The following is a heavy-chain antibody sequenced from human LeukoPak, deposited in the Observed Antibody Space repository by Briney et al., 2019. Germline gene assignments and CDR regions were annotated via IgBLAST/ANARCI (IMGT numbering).Heavy chain of an antibody. CDR1: GFTFSSYW. Sequence: GGSLRLSCAASGFTFSSYWMSWVRQAPGKGLEWVANIKQDGSEKYYVDSVKGRFTISRDNAKNSLYLQMNSLRAEDTVGYYCARDDGPFDCSSTSCYRYYYYGMHVWPQGTTDSVSS. CDR2: IKQDGSEK. D-gene: IGHD2-2*01. V-gene: IGHV3-7*01. J-gene: IGHJ6*01. CDR3: ARDDGPFDCSSTSCYRYYYYGMHV.